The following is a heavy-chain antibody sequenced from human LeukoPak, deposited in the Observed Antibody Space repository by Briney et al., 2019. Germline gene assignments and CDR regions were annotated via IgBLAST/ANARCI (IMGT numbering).Heavy chain of an antibody. D-gene: IGHD3-9*01. CDR3: ARGLWSENYDILTGYYGAFDI. J-gene: IGHJ3*02. CDR1: GFTFSSSW. CDR2: IKPDGSEK. Sequence: PGGSLRLSCAASGFTFSSSWMSWVRQAPGKGLEWVTNIKPDGSEKYYVDSVKGRFTISRDNAKKSLYLQMNSLRVEDTAVYHCARGLWSENYDILTGYYGAFDIWGQGTMVTVSP. V-gene: IGHV3-7*01.